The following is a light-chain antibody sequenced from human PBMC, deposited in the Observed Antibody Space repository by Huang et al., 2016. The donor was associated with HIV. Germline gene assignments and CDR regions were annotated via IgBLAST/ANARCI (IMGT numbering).Light chain of an antibody. V-gene: IGKV3-15*01. Sequence: VMMSQSPATLAASPGERVTLSCGASQSVNTNLAWYQPQPGQPPLLLILPASARTTGVPARFAGSGSGTECTLTIDSLQSDDFAVYYCQQYNKWPPEYTFGQGTRLEIK. CDR3: QQYNKWPPEYT. J-gene: IGKJ2*01. CDR2: PAS. CDR1: QSVNTN.